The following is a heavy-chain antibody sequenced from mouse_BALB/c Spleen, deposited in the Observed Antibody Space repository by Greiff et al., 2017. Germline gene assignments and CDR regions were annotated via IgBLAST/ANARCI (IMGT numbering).Heavy chain of an antibody. CDR2: IDPSDSYT. Sequence: QVQLQQPGAELVKPGASVKLSCKASGYTFTSYWMHWVKQRPGQGLAWIGEIDPSDSYTNYNQKFKGKATLTVDKSSSTAYMQLSSLTSEDSAVYYCARREAMDYWGQGTSVTVSS. CDR3: ARREAMDY. V-gene: IGHV1-69*02. J-gene: IGHJ4*01. CDR1: GYTFTSYW.